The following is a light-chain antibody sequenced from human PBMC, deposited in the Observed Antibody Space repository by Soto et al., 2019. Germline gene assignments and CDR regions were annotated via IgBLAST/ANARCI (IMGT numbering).Light chain of an antibody. V-gene: IGKV1-5*03. J-gene: IGKJ2*01. CDR1: QNINNW. CDR2: KAS. CDR3: QQYERNPYT. Sequence: DIQMTQSPSTLSTSVGDRVNITCRASQNINNWLAWYQQKPGKAPKLLIYKASSLESGVPSRFSGSGSGTEFTLTISSLQPDDFATYYCQQYERNPYTFGQGTSLEIK.